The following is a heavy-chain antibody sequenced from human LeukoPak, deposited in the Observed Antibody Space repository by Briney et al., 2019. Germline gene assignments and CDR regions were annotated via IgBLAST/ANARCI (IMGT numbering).Heavy chain of an antibody. Sequence: GGSLRLSCAASRFTFSSYGMHWVRQAPGKGLEWVAVISYDGSNKYYADSVKGRFTISGDNSKNTLYLQMNSLRAEDTAVYYCAKSVTGSGSYYSYWGQGTLVTVSS. J-gene: IGHJ4*02. D-gene: IGHD3-10*01. CDR2: ISYDGSNK. CDR3: AKSVTGSGSYYSY. CDR1: RFTFSSYG. V-gene: IGHV3-30*18.